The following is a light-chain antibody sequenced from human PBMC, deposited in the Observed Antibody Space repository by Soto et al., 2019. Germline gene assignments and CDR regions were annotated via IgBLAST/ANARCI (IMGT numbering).Light chain of an antibody. CDR1: QSVSSSY. CDR3: HQYGSSPRT. J-gene: IGKJ1*01. Sequence: EIVLTQSPATLSLSPVERATLSFSASQSVSSSYLAWYQQKPGQAPRLILYGASSRATGIPDRFSGSGSGTDFTLTISRLEPEDFAVYHCHQYGSSPRTFGQGTKVDIK. V-gene: IGKV3-20*01. CDR2: GAS.